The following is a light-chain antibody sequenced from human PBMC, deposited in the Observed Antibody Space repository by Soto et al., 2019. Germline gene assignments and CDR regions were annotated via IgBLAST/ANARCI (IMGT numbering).Light chain of an antibody. Sequence: DIQITQSPPTLSSSLVVIVTITCRASQSISSWLAWYQQKPGKAPKLLIYDASSLESGVPSRFSGSGSGTEFTLTISSLQTDDFATYYCQQYNTYSAFGQGTKVDI. V-gene: IGKV1-5*01. J-gene: IGKJ1*01. CDR2: DAS. CDR3: QQYNTYSA. CDR1: QSISSW.